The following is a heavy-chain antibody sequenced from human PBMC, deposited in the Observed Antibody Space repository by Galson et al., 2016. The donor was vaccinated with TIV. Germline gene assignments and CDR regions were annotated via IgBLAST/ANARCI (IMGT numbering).Heavy chain of an antibody. V-gene: IGHV3-23*01. CDR3: AKDRITFTLRGAFDV. CDR2: MSAVYDNK. D-gene: IGHD1-20*01. CDR1: GFDFNTYA. Sequence: SLRLSCAASGFDFNTYAMTWVRQAPGRGLEWVSSMSAVYDNKFYTDSVRGRFTISRDNSLNTLWLQMDSLRAEDAAIYYCAKDRITFTLRGAFDVWGLGTMVTVSS. J-gene: IGHJ3*01.